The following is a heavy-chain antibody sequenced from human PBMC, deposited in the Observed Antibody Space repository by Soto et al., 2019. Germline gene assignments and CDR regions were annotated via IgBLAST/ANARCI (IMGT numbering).Heavy chain of an antibody. CDR1: GGSISSGDYY. CDR3: AREGLAYCGGDCYSTGGEGYFDL. J-gene: IGHJ2*01. CDR2: IYYSGST. D-gene: IGHD2-21*02. V-gene: IGHV4-31*03. Sequence: QVQLQESGPGLVKPSQTLSLTCTVSGGSISSGDYYWSWIRQHPGKGLEWVGYIYYSGSTYYNPSLKSRVTISVDTSKNQFSLKLNSVTAADTAVYYYAREGLAYCGGDCYSTGGEGYFDLWGRGTLVTVSS.